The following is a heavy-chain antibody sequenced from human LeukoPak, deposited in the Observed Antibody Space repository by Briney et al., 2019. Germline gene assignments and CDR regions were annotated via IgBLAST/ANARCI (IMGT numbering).Heavy chain of an antibody. Sequence: GGSLRLSCAASGFTFSSYAMHWVRQAPGKGLEWVAFIQYDETDNYNADSVKGRFTISRDNAKNSLYLQMNSLRAEDTAVYYCAKGRGDIVVVPAAMPSDYWGQGTLVTVSS. CDR1: GFTFSSYA. CDR2: IQYDETDN. D-gene: IGHD2-2*01. J-gene: IGHJ4*02. CDR3: AKGRGDIVVVPAAMPSDY. V-gene: IGHV3-30*04.